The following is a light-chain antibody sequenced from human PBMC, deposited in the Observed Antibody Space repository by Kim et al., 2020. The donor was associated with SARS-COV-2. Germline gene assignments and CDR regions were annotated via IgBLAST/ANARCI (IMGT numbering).Light chain of an antibody. CDR2: DAS. V-gene: IGKV1-27*01. CDR1: QGIKNY. CDR3: QKYDDTPRT. Sequence: ASVGDRVAITCRASQGIKNYLAWFQQKPVKAPELLIYDASNLQSGVPSRFSGSGSGTDFTLTISSLQPEDVATYYCQKYDDTPRTFGPGTKVDIK. J-gene: IGKJ3*01.